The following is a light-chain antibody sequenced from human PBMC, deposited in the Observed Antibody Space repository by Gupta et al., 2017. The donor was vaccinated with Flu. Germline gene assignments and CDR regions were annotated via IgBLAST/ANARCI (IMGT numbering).Light chain of an antibody. CDR1: NSDIGADNY. CDR2: EVS. J-gene: IGLJ2*01. V-gene: IGLV2-14*01. Sequence: TGTNSDIGADNYLYWYQQHPGKAPKLMIYEVSKRPSGVSTRFSGSKSGNTASLTIAGLQAEDEADYYGGSYGAVGVFGGGTKVTVL. CDR3: GSYGAVGV.